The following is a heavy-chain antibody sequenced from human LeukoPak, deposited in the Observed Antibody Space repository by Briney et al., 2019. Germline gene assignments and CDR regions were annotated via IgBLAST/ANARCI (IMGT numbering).Heavy chain of an antibody. D-gene: IGHD5-24*01. CDR2: IYYSGST. Sequence: SETLSLTCTVSGGSISSSSYYWGWIRQPPGKGLEWIGSIYYSGSTYYNPSLKSRVTISVDTSKNQFSLKLSSVTAADTAVYYCARALPGMATMYNWFDPWGQGTLVTVSS. J-gene: IGHJ5*02. V-gene: IGHV4-39*07. CDR1: GGSISSSSYY. CDR3: ARALPGMATMYNWFDP.